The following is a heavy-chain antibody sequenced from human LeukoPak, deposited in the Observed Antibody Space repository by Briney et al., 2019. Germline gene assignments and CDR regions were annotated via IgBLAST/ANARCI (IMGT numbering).Heavy chain of an antibody. D-gene: IGHD1-26*01. V-gene: IGHV3-53*01. CDR2: IYSGGST. CDR3: ASTSDY. Sequence: PGGSLRLSCAASGFSVSTNYMNWVRQAPGKGLEWGSVIYSGGSTYYADSVTGRFTISRDNSNNTLYLQMNSLRAEDTAIYYCASTSDYWGQGTLVTVSS. CDR1: GFSVSTNY. J-gene: IGHJ4*02.